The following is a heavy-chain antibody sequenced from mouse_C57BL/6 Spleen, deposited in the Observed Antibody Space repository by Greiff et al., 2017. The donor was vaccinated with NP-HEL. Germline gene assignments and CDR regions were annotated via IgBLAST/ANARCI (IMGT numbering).Heavy chain of an antibody. V-gene: IGHV1-63*01. D-gene: IGHD1-1*01. CDR1: GYTFTNYW. CDR3: ARSGTTVVDKYYFDY. CDR2: IYPGGGYT. Sequence: VQLQQSGAELVRPGTSVKMSCKASGYTFTNYWIGWAKQRPGHGLEWIGDIYPGGGYTNYNEKFKGKATLTADKSSSTAYMQFSSLTSEDSAIYYCARSGTTVVDKYYFDYWGQGTTLTVSS. J-gene: IGHJ2*01.